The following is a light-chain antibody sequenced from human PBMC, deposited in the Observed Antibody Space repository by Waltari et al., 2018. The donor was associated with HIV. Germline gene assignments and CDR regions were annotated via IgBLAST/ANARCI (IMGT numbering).Light chain of an antibody. Sequence: QSALTQPASVSGSPGQSITISCTGTSSDVGGYNYVPWYQQHPGKAPKLMIYEVSNRPSGVSNRFSGSKSGNTASLTISGLQAEDEADYYCSSYTSSSTSLVFGGGTKLTVL. CDR1: SSDVGGYNY. CDR2: EVS. CDR3: SSYTSSSTSLV. V-gene: IGLV2-14*01. J-gene: IGLJ3*02.